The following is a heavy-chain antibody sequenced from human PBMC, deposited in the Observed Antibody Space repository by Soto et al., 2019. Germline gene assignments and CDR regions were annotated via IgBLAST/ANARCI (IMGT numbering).Heavy chain of an antibody. D-gene: IGHD3-10*01. CDR2: FDPEDGET. V-gene: IGHV1-24*01. CDR3: ATPYGPGSYSNCFDP. CDR1: GYTLTELS. Sequence: ASVKVSCKVSGYTLTELSMHWVRQAPGKGLEWMGGFDPEDGETIYAQKFHGRVTMTEDTSTDTAYMELSSLRSEDTAVYYRATPYGPGSYSNCFDPWGQGTLVTVFS. J-gene: IGHJ5*02.